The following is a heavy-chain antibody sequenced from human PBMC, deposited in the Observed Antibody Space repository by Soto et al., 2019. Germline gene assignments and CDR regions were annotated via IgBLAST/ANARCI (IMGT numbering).Heavy chain of an antibody. CDR2: ISSSGNTI. CDR3: ARRYSGGRAFDI. CDR1: EFTFSDYY. V-gene: IGHV3-11*01. J-gene: IGHJ3*02. D-gene: IGHD5-12*01. Sequence: QVQLVESGGGLVRPGESLRLSCAASEFTFSDYYMSWIRQAPGKGLEWVSYISSSGNTIYYADSVKGRFTISRDNAKNSLYLQMNSLRAEDTAVYYCARRYSGGRAFDICVQGTMVTVSS.